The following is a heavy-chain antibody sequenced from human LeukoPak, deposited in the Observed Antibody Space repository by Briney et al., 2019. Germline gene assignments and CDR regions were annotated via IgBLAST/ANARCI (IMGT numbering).Heavy chain of an antibody. Sequence: GGSLRLSFPPSGFTFSSYSMNWVRQAPGKGLEWVSSISSSSSYIYYADSVKGRFTISRDNAKNSLYLQMNSLRAEDTAVYYCARATLLTSYHYYYYMDVWGKGTTVTVSS. CDR2: ISSSSSYI. V-gene: IGHV3-21*01. D-gene: IGHD5-12*01. CDR3: ARATLLTSYHYYYYMDV. CDR1: GFTFSSYS. J-gene: IGHJ6*03.